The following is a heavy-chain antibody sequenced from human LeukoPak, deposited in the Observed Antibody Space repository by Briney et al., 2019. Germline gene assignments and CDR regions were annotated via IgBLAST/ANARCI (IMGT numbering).Heavy chain of an antibody. D-gene: IGHD3-22*01. CDR3: ARGPYYYDSSGAFDI. CDR2: IYTSGST. CDR1: GDSISSGSYY. V-gene: IGHV4-61*02. J-gene: IGHJ3*02. Sequence: SETLSLTCTVSGDSISSGSYYWSWIRQPAGKGLEWIGRIYTSGSTNYNPSLKSRVTISVDTSKNQFSLKLSSVTAADTAVYYCARGPYYYDSSGAFDIWGQGTMVTVSS.